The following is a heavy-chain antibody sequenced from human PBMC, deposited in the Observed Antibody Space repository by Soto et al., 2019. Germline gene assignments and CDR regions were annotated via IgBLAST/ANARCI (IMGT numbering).Heavy chain of an antibody. CDR3: ARGATVTQYDY. V-gene: IGHV4-61*01. Sequence: SETLSLTCTVSGVSVSSGSFYWAWIRQPPGKGLEWIGFGSYSGTTNYKPSLKSRVTISVDTSRSQISLKVSSLTAADTAVYYCARGATVTQYDYWGQGTMVTVSS. D-gene: IGHD4-17*01. CDR2: GSYSGTT. CDR1: GVSVSSGSFY. J-gene: IGHJ4*02.